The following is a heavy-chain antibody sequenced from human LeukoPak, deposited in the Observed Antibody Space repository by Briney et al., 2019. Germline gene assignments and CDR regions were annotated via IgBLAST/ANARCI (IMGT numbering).Heavy chain of an antibody. CDR3: ARADSSGWSESFDY. J-gene: IGHJ4*02. V-gene: IGHV1-2*02. CDR1: GYTFTGYY. CDR2: INPNSGGT. Sequence: ASVKVSCKASGYTFTGYYMHWVRQAPGQGLEWMGWINPNSGGTNYAQKFQGRVTMTRDTSISTAYMELSRLRSDDTAVYYCARADSSGWSESFDYWGQGTQVTVSS. D-gene: IGHD6-19*01.